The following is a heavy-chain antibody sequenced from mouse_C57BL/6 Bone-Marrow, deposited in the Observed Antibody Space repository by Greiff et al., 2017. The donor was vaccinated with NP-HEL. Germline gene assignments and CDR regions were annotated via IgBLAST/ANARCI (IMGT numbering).Heavy chain of an antibody. J-gene: IGHJ1*03. CDR3: ACYGSSFYWYFDV. CDR2: IDPANGNT. CDR1: GFNIKNTY. Sequence: VHVKQSVAELVRPGASVKLSCTASGFNIKNTYMHWVKQRPEQGLEWIGRIDPANGNTKYAPKFQGKATITADTSSNTAYLQLSSLTSEDTAIYYCACYGSSFYWYFDVWGTGTTVTVSS. D-gene: IGHD1-1*01. V-gene: IGHV14-3*01.